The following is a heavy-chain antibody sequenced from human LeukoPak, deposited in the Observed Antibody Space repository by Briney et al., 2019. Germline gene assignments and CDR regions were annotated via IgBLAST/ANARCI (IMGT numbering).Heavy chain of an antibody. D-gene: IGHD1-1*01. J-gene: IGHJ6*02. V-gene: IGHV3-49*04. CDR1: GFTFCDHA. CDR2: IRSKAYRGTI. Sequence: GGSLRLSCIGSGFTFCDHAMSWVRQAPGKGLEWVGFIRSKAYRGTIEYAAAVKGKFTISRDDSASIVYLQMNSLKIEDTAVYYCARGPIQLWIHNAMDVWGQGTTVTVS. CDR3: ARGPIQLWIHNAMDV.